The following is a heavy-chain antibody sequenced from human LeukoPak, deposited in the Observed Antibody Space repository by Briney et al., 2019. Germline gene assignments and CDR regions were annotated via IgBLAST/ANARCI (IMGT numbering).Heavy chain of an antibody. CDR2: IYAGDSGT. CDR3: TRHIAAAGPDY. Sequence: GEPLKISCRGSGCSFTSHWIGWVRQVPGKGLEWMAIIYAGDSGTRISPSFQGQVTISADKSISTAYLQWSSLKASDTAIYYCTRHIAAAGPDYWGQGTLVTVSS. D-gene: IGHD6-13*01. CDR1: GCSFTSHW. V-gene: IGHV5-51*01. J-gene: IGHJ4*02.